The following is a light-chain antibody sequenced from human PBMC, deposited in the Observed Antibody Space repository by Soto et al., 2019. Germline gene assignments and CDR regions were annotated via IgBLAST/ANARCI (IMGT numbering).Light chain of an antibody. CDR3: QQRSNWPPT. CDR2: DAS. J-gene: IGKJ2*01. CDR1: QSVSSY. Sequence: EIVWTQSPATLYLSPGERATLSSRASQSVSSYLPWYEQKPGQAPRLLIYDASIKATGIPSRFSGSGSGTDFTLTISSLATEDFAVYYCQQRSNWPPTFGQGTKLEIK. V-gene: IGKV3-11*01.